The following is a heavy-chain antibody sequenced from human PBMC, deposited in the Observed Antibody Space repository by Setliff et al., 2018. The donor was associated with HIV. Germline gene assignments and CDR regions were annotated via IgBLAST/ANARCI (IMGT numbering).Heavy chain of an antibody. CDR3: ANLVIIKSYFDY. CDR1: GGTFSSYA. J-gene: IGHJ4*02. Sequence: SVKVSCKASGGTFSSYAINWVRQAPGQGLEWMGGIIPIFGKANYAQKFQGRITITADESTNTAYMEMSSLRSEDTAVYYCANLVIIKSYFDYWGQGTLVTVSS. D-gene: IGHD3-10*01. CDR2: IIPIFGKA. V-gene: IGHV1-69*13.